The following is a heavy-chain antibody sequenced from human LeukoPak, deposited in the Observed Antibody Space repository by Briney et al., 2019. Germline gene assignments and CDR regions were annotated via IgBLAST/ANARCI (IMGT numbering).Heavy chain of an antibody. CDR1: GGSIRSGDYY. CDR3: ARRNYNASSWYFDL. J-gene: IGHJ2*01. Sequence: PSQTLSLTCTVSGGSIRSGDYYWSWIRQPPGKGLECIGYIYSSGSTYYSPSLKSRIAMSIDTSKNQFSLKLSSVTAADTATYYCARRNYNASSWYFDLWGRGTLVTVSS. CDR2: IYSSGST. V-gene: IGHV4-30-4*08. D-gene: IGHD3-10*01.